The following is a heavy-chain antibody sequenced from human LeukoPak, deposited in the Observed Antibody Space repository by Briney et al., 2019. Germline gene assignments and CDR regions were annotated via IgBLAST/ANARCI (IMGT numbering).Heavy chain of an antibody. D-gene: IGHD6-13*01. J-gene: IGHJ5*02. Sequence: SETLSLTCAVYGGSFSGYYWSWIRQPPGKGLEWIGEINHSGSTNYNPSLKSRVTISVDTSKNQFSLKLSSVTAADTAVYYCARRNSRYSSSWYNGRANWFDPWGQRTLVTVSS. CDR3: ARRNSRYSSSWYNGRANWFDP. V-gene: IGHV4-34*01. CDR1: GGSFSGYY. CDR2: INHSGST.